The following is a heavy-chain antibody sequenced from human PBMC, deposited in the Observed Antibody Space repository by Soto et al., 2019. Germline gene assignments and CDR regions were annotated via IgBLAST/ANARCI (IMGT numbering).Heavy chain of an antibody. D-gene: IGHD3-22*01. J-gene: IGHJ6*02. Sequence: SETLSLTCTVSGGSISSYYWSWIRQPAGKGLEWIGRIYTSGSTNYNPSLKSRVTMSVDTSKNLFSLKLSSVTAADTAVYYCARDQSYYYDSSGSSYYGMDVWGQGTTVTVSS. CDR1: GGSISSYY. CDR3: ARDQSYYYDSSGSSYYGMDV. CDR2: IYTSGST. V-gene: IGHV4-4*07.